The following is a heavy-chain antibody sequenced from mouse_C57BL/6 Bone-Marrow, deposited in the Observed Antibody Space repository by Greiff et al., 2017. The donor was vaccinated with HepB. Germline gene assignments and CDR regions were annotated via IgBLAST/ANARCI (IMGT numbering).Heavy chain of an antibody. Sequence: QVQLKQPGAELARPGASVKLSCKASGYTFTSYGISWVKQRTGQGLEWIGEIYPRSGNTYYNEKFKGKATLTADKSSSTAYMERRSLTSEDSAVYFCARTGTWVAYWGQGTLVTVSA. V-gene: IGHV1-81*01. D-gene: IGHD4-1*01. CDR1: GYTFTSYG. J-gene: IGHJ3*01. CDR3: ARTGTWVAY. CDR2: IYPRSGNT.